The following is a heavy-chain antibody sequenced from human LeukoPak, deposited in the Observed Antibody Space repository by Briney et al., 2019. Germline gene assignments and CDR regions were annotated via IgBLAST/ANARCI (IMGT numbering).Heavy chain of an antibody. CDR3: ARGGRDYYDSSGYYP. CDR1: GFTFSTYW. D-gene: IGHD3-22*01. V-gene: IGHV3-74*01. Sequence: GGSLRLSCAASGFTFSTYWMHWVRQAPGKGLVWVSRINSDGSSTSYADSVKGRFTISRDNAKNALYLQMNSLRAEDTAVYYCARGGRDYYDSSGYYPWGRGTLVTVSS. CDR2: INSDGSST. J-gene: IGHJ5*02.